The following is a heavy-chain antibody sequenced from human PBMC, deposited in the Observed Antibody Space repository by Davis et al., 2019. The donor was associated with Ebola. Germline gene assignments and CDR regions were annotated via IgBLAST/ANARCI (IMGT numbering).Heavy chain of an antibody. CDR3: AGSYYYDSSGYYDYYYYGMDV. D-gene: IGHD3-22*01. Sequence: AASVKVSCKASGGTFSSYATSWVRQAPGQGLEWMGRIIPILGIANYAQKFQGRVTITADRSTSTAYMELSSLRSEDTAVYYCAGSYYYDSSGYYDYYYYGMDVWGQGTTVTVSS. CDR1: GGTFSSYA. V-gene: IGHV1-69*04. J-gene: IGHJ6*02. CDR2: IIPILGIA.